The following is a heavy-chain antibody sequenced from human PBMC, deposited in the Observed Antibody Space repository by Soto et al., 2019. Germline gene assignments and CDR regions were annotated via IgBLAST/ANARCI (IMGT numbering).Heavy chain of an antibody. V-gene: IGHV3-53*01. Sequence: EVQLVESGGGLIQPGGSLRLSCAASGFTVSSNYMSWVRQAPGKGLEWVSVIYSGGSTYYADSVKGRFTISRDNSKNTLYLQMNSLRAEDTAVYYCARDGPYGELYYYYGMDVWGQGTTVTVSS. CDR1: GFTVSSNY. CDR3: ARDGPYGELYYYYGMDV. J-gene: IGHJ6*02. D-gene: IGHD4-17*01. CDR2: IYSGGST.